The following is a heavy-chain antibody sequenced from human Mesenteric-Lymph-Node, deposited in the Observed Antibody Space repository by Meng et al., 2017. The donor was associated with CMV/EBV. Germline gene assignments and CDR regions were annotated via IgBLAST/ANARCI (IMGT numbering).Heavy chain of an antibody. V-gene: IGHV3-53*01. J-gene: IGHJ3*02. CDR2: IYRGGST. D-gene: IGHD1-26*01. Sequence: GESLKISCAASGFTVSSNYMSWVRQAPGKGLEWVSLIYRGGSTYYADSVKGRFTISRDNSRNTLYLQMNSLRAEDTAVYYCARENSGSYYGAFDIWGQGTMVTVS. CDR3: ARENSGSYYGAFDI. CDR1: GFTVSSNY.